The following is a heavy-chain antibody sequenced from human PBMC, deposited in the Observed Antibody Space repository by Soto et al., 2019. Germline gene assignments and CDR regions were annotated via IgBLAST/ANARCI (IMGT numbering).Heavy chain of an antibody. J-gene: IGHJ5*02. Sequence: PSETLSLTCAVSGGSISSGGYSWSWIRQPPGKGLEWIGYIYHSGSTYYNPSLKSRVTISVDRSKNQFSLKLSSVTAADTAVYYCARAVKSIEARHQWFDPWGQGTLVTVSS. CDR1: GGSISSGGYS. CDR3: ARAVKSIEARHQWFDP. D-gene: IGHD6-6*01. CDR2: IYHSGST. V-gene: IGHV4-30-2*01.